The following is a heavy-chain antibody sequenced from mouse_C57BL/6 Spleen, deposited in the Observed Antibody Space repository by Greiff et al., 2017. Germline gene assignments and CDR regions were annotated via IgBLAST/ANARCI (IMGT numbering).Heavy chain of an antibody. CDR1: GYSITSGYY. V-gene: IGHV3-6*01. Sequence: EVQLVESGPGLVKPSQSLSLTCSVTGYSITSGYYWNWIRQFPGNKLEWMGYISYDGSNNYNPSLKNRISITRDTSKNQFFLKLNSVTTEDTATYYCAREDLTGDFDYWGQGTTLTVSS. D-gene: IGHD4-1*01. J-gene: IGHJ2*01. CDR2: ISYDGSN. CDR3: AREDLTGDFDY.